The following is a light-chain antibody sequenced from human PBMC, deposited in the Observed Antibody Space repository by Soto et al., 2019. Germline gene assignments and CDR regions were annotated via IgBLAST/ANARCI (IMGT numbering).Light chain of an antibody. CDR2: RVS. Sequence: DIVLTQTPLSSTVTLGQPASISCRSRQSLVHNDGNTYLSWLQQRPGQPPRLLIYRVSNRFSGVPERFSGSGAGTEFTLKISRVEAGDVGAYDCTQETQLPRTFGQGTRVYIK. V-gene: IGKV2-24*01. CDR1: QSLVHNDGNTY. J-gene: IGKJ1*01. CDR3: TQETQLPRT.